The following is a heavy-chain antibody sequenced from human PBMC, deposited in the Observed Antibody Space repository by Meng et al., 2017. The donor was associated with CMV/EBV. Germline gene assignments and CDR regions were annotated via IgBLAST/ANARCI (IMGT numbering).Heavy chain of an antibody. J-gene: IGHJ6*02. Sequence: ASVKVSCKASGYTFTGYYMHWVRQAPGQGFEWMGWINPNSGGTNYAQKFQGRVTMTRDTSISTAYMELSRLRSDDTAVYYCASGSRDSVYYYYGMDVWGQGTTVTVSS. CDR3: ASGSRDSVYYYYGMDV. CDR1: GYTFTGYY. CDR2: INPNSGGT. V-gene: IGHV1-2*02. D-gene: IGHD2-15*01.